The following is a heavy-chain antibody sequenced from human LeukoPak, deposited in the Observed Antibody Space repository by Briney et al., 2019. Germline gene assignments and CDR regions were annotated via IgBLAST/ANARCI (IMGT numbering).Heavy chain of an antibody. J-gene: IGHJ3*02. V-gene: IGHV5-51*01. Sequence: GESLKISCKASGYIFTNYWIGWVRQMPGKGLEWMGIIYPGDSDTKYSPSFQGQVTFSADKSISTAYLQWSRMKASDTAMYYCARPDGAFDIWGQGTMVTVSS. CDR1: GYIFTNYW. CDR3: ARPDGAFDI. CDR2: IYPGDSDT.